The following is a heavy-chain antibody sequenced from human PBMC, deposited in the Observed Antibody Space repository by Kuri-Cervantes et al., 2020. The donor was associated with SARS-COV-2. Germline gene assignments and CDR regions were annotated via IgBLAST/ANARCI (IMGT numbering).Heavy chain of an antibody. CDR1: GYTFNIYD. Sequence: SVQVFCKTSGYTFNIYDIHWVRQATGQGLEWMGWMNPNSGSTGYAQKLQGRVTMTTDTSTSTAYMELRSLRTDDTAVYYCARGYCSSTSCYFFDYWGQGTLVTVSS. D-gene: IGHD2-2*01. J-gene: IGHJ4*02. CDR3: ARGYCSSTSCYFFDY. V-gene: IGHV1-8*02. CDR2: MNPNSGST.